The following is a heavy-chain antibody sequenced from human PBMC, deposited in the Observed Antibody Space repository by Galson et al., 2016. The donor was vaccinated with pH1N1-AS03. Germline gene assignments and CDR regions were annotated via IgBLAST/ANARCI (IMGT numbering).Heavy chain of an antibody. CDR3: ARHPYNSSPLYYYFYYMDV. V-gene: IGHV4-39*01. CDR1: GGSISNSNYY. J-gene: IGHJ6*03. Sequence: LSLTCTVSGGSISNSNYYWGWIRQPSGKGLEWIGSIYYSGSAYYNPSLKSRVTISIDTSKNQFSLRLSSVTAADTAVYYCARHPYNSSPLYYYFYYMDVWGKGTTVTVSS. D-gene: IGHD6-13*01. CDR2: IYYSGSA.